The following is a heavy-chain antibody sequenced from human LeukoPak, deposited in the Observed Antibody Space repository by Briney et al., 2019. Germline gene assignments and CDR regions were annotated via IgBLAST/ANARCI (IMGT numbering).Heavy chain of an antibody. J-gene: IGHJ4*02. D-gene: IGHD3-16*01. V-gene: IGHV1-18*01. CDR2: INTYNGNT. CDR1: GYRFSDYG. CDR3: ARDLGEGAKRDLDF. Sequence: ASVKVSCKTSGYRFSDYGISWVRQAPGQGLQWMGWINTYNGNTEYAQSLQGRATMTIDTATATAYLEVRSLISDDTAVYYCARDLGEGAKRDLDFWDQGTLVTVSS.